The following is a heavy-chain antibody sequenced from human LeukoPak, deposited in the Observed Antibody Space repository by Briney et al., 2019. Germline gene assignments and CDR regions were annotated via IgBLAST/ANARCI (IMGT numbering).Heavy chain of an antibody. CDR1: GGSISSGDYY. D-gene: IGHD2-2*01. J-gene: IGHJ6*03. CDR2: IYYSGST. Sequence: TLSLTCTVSGGSISSGDYYWSWIRKPPGKGLEWIGYIYYSGSTYYNPSLKSRVTISVDTSKNQFSLKLSSVTAADTAVYYCAREDCSSTSCYGFMDVWGKGTTVTVSS. CDR3: AREDCSSTSCYGFMDV. V-gene: IGHV4-30-4*08.